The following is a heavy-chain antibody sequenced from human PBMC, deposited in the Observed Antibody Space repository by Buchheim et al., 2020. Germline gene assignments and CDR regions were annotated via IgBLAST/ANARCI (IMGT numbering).Heavy chain of an antibody. D-gene: IGHD3-22*01. J-gene: IGHJ4*02. CDR1: GFTFSSYA. CDR3: ARDYRGYYYDSSGYYGY. Sequence: QVQLVESGGGVVQPGRSLRLSCAASGFTFSSYAMHWVRQAPGKGLEWVAVISYDGSNKYYADSVKGRFTISRDNSKNTLYLQMNSLRAEDTAVYYCARDYRGYYYDSSGYYGYWCQGTL. CDR2: ISYDGSNK. V-gene: IGHV3-30*04.